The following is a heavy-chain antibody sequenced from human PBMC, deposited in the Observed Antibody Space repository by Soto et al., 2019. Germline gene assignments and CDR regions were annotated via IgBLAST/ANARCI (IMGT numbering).Heavy chain of an antibody. Sequence: SGPTLVNPTQTLTLTCTFSGFSLITSGLGVGWIRQPPGKALEWLALIYWNDDKRYSPSLKSRLTIAKDTSKNQVVLTMTNMDPVDTATYYCAHLRRYYYDSSGYPTYWGQGTLVTVSS. CDR3: AHLRRYYYDSSGYPTY. CDR2: IYWNDDK. J-gene: IGHJ4*02. V-gene: IGHV2-5*01. CDR1: GFSLITSGLG. D-gene: IGHD3-22*01.